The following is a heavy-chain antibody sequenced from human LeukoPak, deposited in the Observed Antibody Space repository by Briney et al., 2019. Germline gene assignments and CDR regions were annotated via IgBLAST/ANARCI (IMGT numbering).Heavy chain of an antibody. V-gene: IGHV3-48*04. CDR1: GFTFSSYS. D-gene: IGHD3-10*01. CDR3: ARPLDYYGTTPDY. J-gene: IGHJ4*02. CDR2: ISSSSSTI. Sequence: GGSLRLSCAASGFTFSSYSLNWVRQAPGKGLEWVSYISSSSSTIYYADSVKGRFTISRDNAKNSLYLQMNSLRAEDTAVYYCARPLDYYGTTPDYWGQGTLVTVSS.